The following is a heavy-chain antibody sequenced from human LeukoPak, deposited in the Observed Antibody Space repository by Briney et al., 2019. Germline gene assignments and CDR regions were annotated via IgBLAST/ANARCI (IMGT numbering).Heavy chain of an antibody. D-gene: IGHD4-23*01. CDR3: ARDRSGGNRLNWFDP. V-gene: IGHV1-2*02. J-gene: IGHJ5*02. CDR2: INPNSGGT. CDR1: GYTFTDYY. Sequence: GASVKVSCEASGYTFTDYYLHWVRQAPGQGREWMGWINPNSGGTDYAHKFQSRVTMTRDTSITTAYLEVSSLTSDGTAVYYCARDRSGGNRLNWFDPWGQGTLVTVSS.